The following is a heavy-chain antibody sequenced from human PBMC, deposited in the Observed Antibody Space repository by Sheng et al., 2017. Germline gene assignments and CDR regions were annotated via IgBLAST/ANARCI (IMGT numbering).Heavy chain of an antibody. V-gene: IGHV4-38-2*02. J-gene: IGHJ4*02. Sequence: QVQLQESGPGLVKPSETLSLTCAVSGYSISSGYYWGWIRQPPGKGLEWIGSIYHSGSTYYNPSLKSRVTISVDTSKNQFSLKLSSVTAADTAVYYCARDPGGGMIDYWGQGTLVTVSS. CDR3: ARDPGGGMIDY. D-gene: IGHD3-16*01. CDR2: IYHSGST. CDR1: GYSISSGYY.